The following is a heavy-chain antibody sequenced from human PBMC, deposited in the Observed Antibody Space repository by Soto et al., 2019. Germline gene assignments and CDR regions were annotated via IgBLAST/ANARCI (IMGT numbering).Heavy chain of an antibody. V-gene: IGHV3-23*01. J-gene: IGHJ4*02. CDR2: ISGSGGST. D-gene: IGHD6-19*01. CDR1: GFTFSSYA. Sequence: GGSLRLSCAASGFTFSSYAMSWVRQAPGKGLEWVSAISGSGGSTYYADSVKGRFTISRDNSKNTLYLQMNSLRAEDTAVYYCAKDIAVAGTSMWDYWGQGTLVTVSS. CDR3: AKDIAVAGTSMWDY.